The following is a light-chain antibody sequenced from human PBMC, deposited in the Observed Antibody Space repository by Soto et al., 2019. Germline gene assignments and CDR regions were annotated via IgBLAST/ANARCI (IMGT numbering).Light chain of an antibody. V-gene: IGLV2-14*01. Sequence: SALTQPASVSGSPGQSIPISCTGTSSDVGGYNYVSWYQQHPGKAPKLMIYDVSNRPSGVSNRFSGSKSGNTASLTISGLQAEDEADYYCSSYTSSSTVVFGGGTKVTVL. CDR3: SSYTSSSTVV. CDR1: SSDVGGYNY. J-gene: IGLJ2*01. CDR2: DVS.